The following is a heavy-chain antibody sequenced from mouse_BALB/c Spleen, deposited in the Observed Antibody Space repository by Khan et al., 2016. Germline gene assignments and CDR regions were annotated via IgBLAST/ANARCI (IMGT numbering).Heavy chain of an antibody. CDR3: ARGDYDGYDAMDY. CDR1: GYSFTGYY. V-gene: IGHV1S34*01. D-gene: IGHD2-4*01. Sequence: LVKTGASVKISCKASGYSFTGYYIHWVKQSHGKGREWIGYISCYNGATNYNQKFRGQATFTVDTSSSTAYMQFNSLTSEDSAVXYGARGDYDGYDAMDYWGKGTSVTVSS. J-gene: IGHJ4*01. CDR2: ISCYNGAT.